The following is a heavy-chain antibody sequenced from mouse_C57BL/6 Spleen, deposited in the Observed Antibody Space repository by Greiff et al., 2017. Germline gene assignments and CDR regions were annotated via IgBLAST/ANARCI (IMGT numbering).Heavy chain of an antibody. Sequence: EVQLQESGPGLVKPSQSLSLTCSVTGYSITSGYYWNWIRQFPGNKLEWMGYISYDGSNNYNPYLKNRISITRDTSKNQFFLKLNSVTTEDTATYYCAREAYYGSSSFDYWGQGTTLTVSS. CDR2: ISYDGSN. J-gene: IGHJ2*01. CDR3: AREAYYGSSSFDY. V-gene: IGHV3-6*01. D-gene: IGHD1-1*01. CDR1: GYSITSGYY.